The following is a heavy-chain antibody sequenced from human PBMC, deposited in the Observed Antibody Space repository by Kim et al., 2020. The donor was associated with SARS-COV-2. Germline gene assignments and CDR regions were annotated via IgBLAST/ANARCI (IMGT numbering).Heavy chain of an antibody. CDR3: AKASDRGIELIYYGMDV. Sequence: GGSLRLSCAASGFTFSSYAMSWVRQAPGKGLEWVSAISGSGGSTYYADSVKGRFTISRDNSKNTLYLQMNSLRAEDTAVYYCAKASDRGIELIYYGMDVWGRGTTVTVSS. V-gene: IGHV3-23*01. CDR2: ISGSGGST. J-gene: IGHJ6*02. CDR1: GFTFSSYA. D-gene: IGHD3-10*01.